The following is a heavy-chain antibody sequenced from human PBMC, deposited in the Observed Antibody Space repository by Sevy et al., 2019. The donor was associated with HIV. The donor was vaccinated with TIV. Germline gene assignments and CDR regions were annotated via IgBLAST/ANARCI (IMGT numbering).Heavy chain of an antibody. J-gene: IGHJ4*02. D-gene: IGHD6-25*01. Sequence: GGSLRLSCAASGFTFSSYAMHWVRQAPGKGLEWVAVISYDGSNKYYAHSVKGRFTISRDNSKNTLYLQMNSLRAEDTAVYYCARDSGAGYFDYWGQGTLVTVSS. CDR3: ARDSGAGYFDY. CDR2: ISYDGSNK. V-gene: IGHV3-30*04. CDR1: GFTFSSYA.